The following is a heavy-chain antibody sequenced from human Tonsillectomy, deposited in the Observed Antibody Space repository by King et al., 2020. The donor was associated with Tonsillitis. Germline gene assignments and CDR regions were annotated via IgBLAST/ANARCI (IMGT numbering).Heavy chain of an antibody. CDR2: IIPVFGTP. D-gene: IGHD3-10*01. CDR3: ARAFTIPLGRGVIFDY. CDR1: GGTLSTHD. V-gene: IGHV1-69*12. Sequence: QLVQSGAEVKKPGSSVKISCKAAGGTLSTHDINWVRQAPGQGLEWVGGIIPVFGTPNHAQKFQGRVTITADGSTNTAYMELRSLKYEDTAVYYCARAFTIPLGRGVIFDYWGQGTLVTVSS. J-gene: IGHJ4*02.